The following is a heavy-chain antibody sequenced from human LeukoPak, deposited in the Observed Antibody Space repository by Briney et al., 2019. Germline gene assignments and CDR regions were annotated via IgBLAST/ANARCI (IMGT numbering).Heavy chain of an antibody. D-gene: IGHD5-12*01. CDR1: GYTLTSYY. Sequence: ASVKVSCKASGYTLTSYYMHWVRQAPGQRLEWMGVINPSGGSTSYAQKFQGRSTLTRDTSTSTVFMELSSLRSEDTAVYYCAIVNGGYENWFDPWGQGTLVTVSS. CDR2: INPSGGST. CDR3: AIVNGGYENWFDP. V-gene: IGHV1-46*01. J-gene: IGHJ5*02.